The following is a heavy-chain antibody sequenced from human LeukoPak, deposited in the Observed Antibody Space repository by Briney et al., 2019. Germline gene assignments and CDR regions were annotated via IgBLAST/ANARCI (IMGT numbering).Heavy chain of an antibody. Sequence: PSEPLSLTCTISGDSISSNYWSWIRQPAGKGQEWIGYIYYSGSTIYNPSLKSRVTISADTSNNQFSLKLNSVTAADTAVYYCARVGAWYSSGWYYFDYWGQGTLLTVSS. D-gene: IGHD6-19*01. CDR2: IYYSGST. V-gene: IGHV4-59*01. CDR1: GDSISSNY. CDR3: ARVGAWYSSGWYYFDY. J-gene: IGHJ4*02.